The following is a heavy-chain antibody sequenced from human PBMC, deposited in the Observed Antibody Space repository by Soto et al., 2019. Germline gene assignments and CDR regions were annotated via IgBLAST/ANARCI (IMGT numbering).Heavy chain of an antibody. CDR2: INPNNGDT. D-gene: IGHD3-22*01. V-gene: IGHV1-2*02. CDR3: ARARTYYFDKSAYDY. Sequence: GXSVKLACKASGYPFTGYYLYWVRQAPGQGLEWMGWINPNNGDTNYVQNFQCRVTMTRDMSINTAYMELSRLRSDDTAVYYCARARTYYFDKSAYDYWGQGTLVTVS. CDR1: GYPFTGYY. J-gene: IGHJ4*02.